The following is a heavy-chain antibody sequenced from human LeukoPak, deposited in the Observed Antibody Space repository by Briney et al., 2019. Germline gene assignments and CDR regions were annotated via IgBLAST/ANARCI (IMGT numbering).Heavy chain of an antibody. CDR3: GTPHSSSWYRDDAFDI. Sequence: GGSLRLSCAASGFTFSSYGMHWVRQAPGKGLEWVAFIRYDGSNKYYADSVKGRFTISRDNSKNTLYLQMNSLRAEDTAVYYCGTPHSSSWYRDDAFDIWGQGTMVTVSS. CDR2: IRYDGSNK. J-gene: IGHJ3*02. D-gene: IGHD6-13*01. CDR1: GFTFSSYG. V-gene: IGHV3-30*02.